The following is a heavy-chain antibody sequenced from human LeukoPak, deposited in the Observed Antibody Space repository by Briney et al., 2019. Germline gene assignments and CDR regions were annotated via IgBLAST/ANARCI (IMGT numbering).Heavy chain of an antibody. V-gene: IGHV4-39*07. Sequence: SETLSLTCTVSGGSISSSSYYWGWIRQPPGKGLEWIGSIYYSGSTYYNPSLKSRVTISVDTSKNQFSLKLSSVTAADTAVYYCASGSRSLKYFQHWGQGTLVTVSS. CDR1: GGSISSSSYY. D-gene: IGHD3-10*01. CDR3: ASGSRSLKYFQH. J-gene: IGHJ1*01. CDR2: IYYSGST.